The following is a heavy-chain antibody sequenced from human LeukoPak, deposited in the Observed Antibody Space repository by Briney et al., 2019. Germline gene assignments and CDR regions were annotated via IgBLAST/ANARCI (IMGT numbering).Heavy chain of an antibody. J-gene: IGHJ5*02. Sequence: ASVKVSCKASGYTFTSYDINWVRQATGQGLEWMGWMNPDSGNTGYAQKFQGRVTMTRNTSISTAYMELSSLRSEDTAVYYCASRAMVRGVSGENWFDPWGQGTLVTVSS. CDR1: GYTFTSYD. D-gene: IGHD3-10*01. CDR2: MNPDSGNT. V-gene: IGHV1-8*01. CDR3: ASRAMVRGVSGENWFDP.